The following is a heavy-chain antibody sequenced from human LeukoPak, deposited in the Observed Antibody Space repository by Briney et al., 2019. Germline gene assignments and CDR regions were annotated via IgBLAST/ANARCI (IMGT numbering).Heavy chain of an antibody. CDR1: RFIFSNYS. J-gene: IGHJ4*02. D-gene: IGHD3-10*01. CDR2: ISSSFSSSTTYI. Sequence: GGSLRLSCAASRFIFSNYSMNWVRQAPGKGLEWVSSISSSFSSSTTYIYYADSVEGRFTISRDNAKNSLYLQMNSLRAEDTAVYYCARESVMGYGSGSPPTLYWGQGTLVTVSS. CDR3: ARESVMGYGSGSPPTLY. V-gene: IGHV3-21*01.